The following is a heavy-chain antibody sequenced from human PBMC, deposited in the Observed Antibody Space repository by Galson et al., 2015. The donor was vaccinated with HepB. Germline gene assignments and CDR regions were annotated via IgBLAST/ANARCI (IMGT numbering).Heavy chain of an antibody. D-gene: IGHD4-17*01. Sequence: SVKVSCKASGYTFTGYYMHWVRQAPGQGLEWMGWINPNSGGTNYAQKFQDRVTMTRDTSISTAYMEMSSLISDDTAVYYCARGGSKDYGVIDYWGQGTLVTVSS. CDR3: ARGGSKDYGVIDY. V-gene: IGHV1-2*02. CDR1: GYTFTGYY. CDR2: INPNSGGT. J-gene: IGHJ4*02.